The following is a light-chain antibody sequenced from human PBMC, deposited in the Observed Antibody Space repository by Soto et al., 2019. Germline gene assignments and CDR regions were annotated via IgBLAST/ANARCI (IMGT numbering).Light chain of an antibody. Sequence: EIVLTQSPGTLSLSPGERATLSCRASQSVSSNYLAWYQHNPGQTPRLLLYGASSRATGIPDRFSGSGSGTDFTLTISRLEPEDFAVYYCQQFDRSPYTFAQGTKLET. V-gene: IGKV3-20*01. CDR1: QSVSSNY. CDR2: GAS. CDR3: QQFDRSPYT. J-gene: IGKJ2*01.